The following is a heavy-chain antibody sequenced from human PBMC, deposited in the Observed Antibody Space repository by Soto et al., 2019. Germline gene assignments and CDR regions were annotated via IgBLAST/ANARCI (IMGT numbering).Heavy chain of an antibody. V-gene: IGHV1-69*13. J-gene: IGHJ4*02. CDR1: GGTFSSYA. Sequence: SVKVSCKASGGTFSSYAMSWVRQAPGQGLEWMGGIIPIFGTANYAQKFQGRVTITADESTSTAYMELSSLRSEDTAVYYCARDDSIAARPGYYFDYWGQGTQVTVSS. D-gene: IGHD6-6*01. CDR2: IIPIFGTA. CDR3: ARDDSIAARPGYYFDY.